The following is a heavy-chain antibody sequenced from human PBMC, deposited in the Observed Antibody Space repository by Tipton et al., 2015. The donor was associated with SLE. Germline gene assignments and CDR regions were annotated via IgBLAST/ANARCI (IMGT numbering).Heavy chain of an antibody. CDR2: ISYDGTKK. CDR1: GFTLSSFG. CDR3: ATEGGSSSRAGYFDF. V-gene: IGHV3-30*19. J-gene: IGHJ4*02. D-gene: IGHD6-6*01. Sequence: SLRLSCAASGFTLSSFGMHWVRQAPGKGLEWVAVISYDGTKKYFADSVKGRFTISRDNSKNILYLQMNTLRTEDTALYYCATEGGSSSRAGYFDFWGQGTLVTVSS.